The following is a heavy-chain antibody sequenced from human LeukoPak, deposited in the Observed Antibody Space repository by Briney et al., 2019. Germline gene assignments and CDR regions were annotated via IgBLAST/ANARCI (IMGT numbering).Heavy chain of an antibody. CDR1: GYTFTTYG. J-gene: IGHJ4*02. Sequence: ASVKVSCKASGYTFTTYGINWVRQAPGQGLEWMGWISAYNGNTNYALKLQGRVTMTTDTSTSTAYMELRSLRSDDTAAYYCARGSYSEPFDCWGQGTLVTVSS. CDR2: ISAYNGNT. CDR3: ARGSYSEPFDC. V-gene: IGHV1-18*01. D-gene: IGHD3-10*01.